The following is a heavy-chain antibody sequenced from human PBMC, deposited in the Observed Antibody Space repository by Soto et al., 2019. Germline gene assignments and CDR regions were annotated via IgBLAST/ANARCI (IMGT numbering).Heavy chain of an antibody. J-gene: IGHJ6*02. V-gene: IGHV3-30-3*01. D-gene: IGHD2-15*01. Sequence: QVQLVESGGGVVQPGRSLRLSCAASGFTFSSYAMHGVRQAPGKGLEWVAVISYDGSNKYYADSVKGRFTISRDNSKNTLYLQMNSLRAEDTAVYYCAVLGYCSGGSCYYYYYGMDVWGQGTTVTVSS. CDR2: ISYDGSNK. CDR3: AVLGYCSGGSCYYYYYGMDV. CDR1: GFTFSSYA.